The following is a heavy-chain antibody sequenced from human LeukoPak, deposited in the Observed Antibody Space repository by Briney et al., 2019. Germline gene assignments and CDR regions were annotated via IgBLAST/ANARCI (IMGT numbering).Heavy chain of an antibody. CDR2: ITASGDST. Sequence: GGSLRLSCAASGFTFSNYVMIWVRQAPGKGLEWVSGITASGDSTYYADSVKGRFNISRDNSKNTLYLQMNSLRVEDTAVYHCAKSIIVATFWGQGTLVTVSS. V-gene: IGHV3-23*01. CDR3: AKSIIVATF. CDR1: GFTFSNYV. D-gene: IGHD5-12*01. J-gene: IGHJ4*02.